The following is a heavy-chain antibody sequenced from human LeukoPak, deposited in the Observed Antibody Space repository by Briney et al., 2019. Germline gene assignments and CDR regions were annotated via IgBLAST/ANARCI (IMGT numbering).Heavy chain of an antibody. CDR3: ASLVEQQLGNYFDY. J-gene: IGHJ4*02. D-gene: IGHD6-13*01. V-gene: IGHV4-4*07. CDR1: RGSTSTYY. CDR2: IYPSVNT. Sequence: SETLSLTCTVSRGSTSTYYWSWIRQPAGKGFEWIGRIYPSVNTNFNPSLMSRVTMSIDTSKNQFSLKLSSVTAADTAVYYCASLVEQQLGNYFDYWGQGTLVTVSS.